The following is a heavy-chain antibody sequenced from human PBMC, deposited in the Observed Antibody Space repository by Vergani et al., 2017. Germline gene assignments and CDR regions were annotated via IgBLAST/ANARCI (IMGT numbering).Heavy chain of an antibody. CDR3: GRVADFYGLGSRLLDL. J-gene: IGHJ4*02. D-gene: IGHD3-10*01. CDR1: GDSISSGVYY. CDR2: IYSTGST. Sequence: QVQLQESGPGLVKPSQTLSLTCSVSGDSISSGVYYWNWIRQHPGKGLEWIGYIYSTGSTHQNPSLRRRINMSVDTSKNQFSLKLNSVTAADTAMYYCGRVADFYGLGSRLLDLWGQGILVTVSS. V-gene: IGHV4-31*03.